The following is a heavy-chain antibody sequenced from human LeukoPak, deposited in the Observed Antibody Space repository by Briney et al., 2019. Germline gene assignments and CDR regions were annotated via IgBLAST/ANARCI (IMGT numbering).Heavy chain of an antibody. V-gene: IGHV3-23*01. CDR2: INGGGRDT. Sequence: GESLRLSCTASGFTLSFYAMSWVRQAPGKGLEWVSAINGGGRDTYYADSVKGRFTISRDNSKNTLYLQVHSLRAEDTAVYFCARDGFGDYVTGWFDPWGQGTLVTVSS. CDR1: GFTLSFYA. D-gene: IGHD4-17*01. CDR3: ARDGFGDYVTGWFDP. J-gene: IGHJ5*02.